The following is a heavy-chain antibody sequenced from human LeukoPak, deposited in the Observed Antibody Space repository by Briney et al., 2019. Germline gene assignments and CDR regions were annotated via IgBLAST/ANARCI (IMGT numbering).Heavy chain of an antibody. CDR2: INWNGGST. V-gene: IGHV3-20*04. Sequence: PGGSLRLSCAASGFTLSTYWMHWVRQGPGKGLVWVSGINWNGGSTGYADSVKGRFTISRDNAKNSLYLQMNSLRAEDTALYYCARDYWDSSGYLDYWGQGTLVTVSS. J-gene: IGHJ4*02. CDR1: GFTLSTYW. D-gene: IGHD3-22*01. CDR3: ARDYWDSSGYLDY.